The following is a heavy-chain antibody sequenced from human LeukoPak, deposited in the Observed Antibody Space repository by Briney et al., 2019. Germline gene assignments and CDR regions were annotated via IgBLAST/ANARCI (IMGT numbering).Heavy chain of an antibody. CDR1: GFTFSSYG. CDR3: ARDYCSGGSCYRAFDI. J-gene: IGHJ3*02. CDR2: ISSSSSYI. D-gene: IGHD2-15*01. Sequence: GGTLRLSCAASGFTFSSYGMSWVRQAPGKGLEWVSSISSSSSYIYYADSVKGRFTISRDNAKNSLYLQMNSLRAEDTAVYYCARDYCSGGSCYRAFDIWGQGTMVTVSS. V-gene: IGHV3-21*01.